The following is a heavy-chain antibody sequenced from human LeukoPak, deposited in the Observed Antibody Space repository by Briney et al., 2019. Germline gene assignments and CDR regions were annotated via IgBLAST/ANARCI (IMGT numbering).Heavy chain of an antibody. J-gene: IGHJ3*02. CDR3: ARASSSWVIGDAFDI. CDR2: IYYSGST. D-gene: IGHD6-13*01. V-gene: IGHV4-30-4*08. Sequence: TSETLSLTCTVSGGSISSGDYYWSWIRQPPGKGLEWIGYIYYSGSTYYNPSLKSRVTISVDTSKNQFSLKLSSVTAADTAVYYCARASSSWVIGDAFDIWGQGTMVTVSS. CDR1: GGSISSGDYY.